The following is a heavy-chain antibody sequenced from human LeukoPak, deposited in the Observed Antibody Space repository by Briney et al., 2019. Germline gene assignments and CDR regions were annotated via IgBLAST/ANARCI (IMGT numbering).Heavy chain of an antibody. Sequence: GASVKLSCKASGYTFTGYYMHWVRQAPGQGLEWMGWISPYSGGTNYAQKFQGRVTMTRDTSISTAYMDLSRLRSDDTAVYYCARARVDFGWFGGSFDPWGQGTLVTVSS. D-gene: IGHD3-9*01. CDR3: ARARVDFGWFGGSFDP. CDR2: ISPYSGGT. CDR1: GYTFTGYY. V-gene: IGHV1-2*02. J-gene: IGHJ5*02.